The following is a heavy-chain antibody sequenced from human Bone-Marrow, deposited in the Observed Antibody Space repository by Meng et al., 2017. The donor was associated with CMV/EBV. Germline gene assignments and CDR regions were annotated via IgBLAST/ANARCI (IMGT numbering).Heavy chain of an antibody. Sequence: SLKISCAASGFTFDDYAMHWVRQAPGKGLEWVSRINWNGAIVGYAGSVKGRFTISRDNAKNSLFLQMNRLRAEDTALYYCVKENSAYDFFDYWGQGTLVPVSS. CDR1: GFTFDDYA. J-gene: IGHJ4*02. V-gene: IGHV3-9*01. CDR2: INWNGAIV. CDR3: VKENSAYDFFDY. D-gene: IGHD5-12*01.